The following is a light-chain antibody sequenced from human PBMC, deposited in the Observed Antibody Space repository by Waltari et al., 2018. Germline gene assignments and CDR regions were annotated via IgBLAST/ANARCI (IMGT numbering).Light chain of an antibody. J-gene: IGLJ1*01. CDR2: YDR. CDR1: NIGTYS. V-gene: IGLV3-21*04. Sequence: SYVVTQPPSVSVAPGETATITCGGDNIGTYSVHWYQQKAGQAPVLVIFYDRDRPSGIPDRFSGSNSGNTATLTISRVEAGDEARYYCHVWHPHVDPEVFGTGTEVTVL. CDR3: HVWHPHVDPEV.